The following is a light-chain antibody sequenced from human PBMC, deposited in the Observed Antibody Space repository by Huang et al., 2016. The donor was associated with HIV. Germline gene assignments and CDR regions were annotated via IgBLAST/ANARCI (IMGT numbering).Light chain of an antibody. CDR2: AAS. CDR1: QGISHS. V-gene: IGKV1-NL1*01. Sequence: DIQMTQSPSSLSASVGDRVTITCRAGQGISHSLAWYKQKPGKAPTLLLSAASRLESGVPSRFSGSGSGTDHTLTISGLQPEDSSTYFCQQYYGVPPLTFGQGTRVEIK. J-gene: IGKJ1*01. CDR3: QQYYGVPPLT.